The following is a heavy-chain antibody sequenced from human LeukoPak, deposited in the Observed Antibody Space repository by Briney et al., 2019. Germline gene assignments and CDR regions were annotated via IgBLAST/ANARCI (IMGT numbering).Heavy chain of an antibody. J-gene: IGHJ4*02. CDR2: ISYSGRT. CDR1: GGSISSSSYY. CDR3: ARGKEAVPNTRSPCFDY. D-gene: IGHD2-2*01. Sequence: PSETLSLTCTVSGGSISSSSYYWGWIRQPPGKGLEWIGSISYSGRTYYNPSLKSRVTISVDTSKNQFSLKLSSVTAADTAVYYCARGKEAVPNTRSPCFDYWGQGTLVTVSS. V-gene: IGHV4-39*07.